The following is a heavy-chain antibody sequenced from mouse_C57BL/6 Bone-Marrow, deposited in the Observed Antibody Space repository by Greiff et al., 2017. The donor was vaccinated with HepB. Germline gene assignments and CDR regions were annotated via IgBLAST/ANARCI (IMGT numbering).Heavy chain of an antibody. J-gene: IGHJ3*01. CDR2: IDPSDSYT. Sequence: QVQLQQPGAELVRPGTSVKLSCKASGYTFTSYWMHWVKQRPGQGLEWIGVIDPSDSYTNYNQKLKGKATLTVDTSSNTAYLQLSSLTSEDTAVYYCTTDSNYPCAYWGRGTLVTVSA. D-gene: IGHD2-5*01. CDR3: TTDSNYPCAY. V-gene: IGHV1-59*01. CDR1: GYTFTSYW.